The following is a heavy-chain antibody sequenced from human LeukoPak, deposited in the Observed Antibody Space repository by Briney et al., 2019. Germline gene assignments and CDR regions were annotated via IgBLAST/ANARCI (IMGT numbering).Heavy chain of an antibody. CDR1: GGSISTYY. D-gene: IGHD4-17*01. CDR2: IYSSGTT. V-gene: IGHV4-59*12. Sequence: SETLSLTCTVSGGSISTYYWSWFRQPPGKGLEWIGYIYSSGTTKYNPSLKSRVTISVDTSKNQFSLKLSSVTAADTAVYYCARDYGDPSFFFDYWGQGSLVTVSS. CDR3: ARDYGDPSFFFDY. J-gene: IGHJ4*02.